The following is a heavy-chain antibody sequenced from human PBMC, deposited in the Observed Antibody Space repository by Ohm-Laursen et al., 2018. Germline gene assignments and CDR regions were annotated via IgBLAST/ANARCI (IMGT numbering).Heavy chain of an antibody. CDR3: AREGKSDDSTGYFLGY. CDR2: IYYSGST. J-gene: IGHJ4*02. V-gene: IGHV4-59*12. Sequence: TLSLTCTVSGGSISSYYWSWIRQPPGKGLEWIGYIYYSGSTNYNPSLKSRVTMSVDTSKNQFSLKLSSSTDAGTAVYYCAREGKSDDSTGYFLGYWGPGTRVTVSS. D-gene: IGHD3-22*01. CDR1: GGSISSYY.